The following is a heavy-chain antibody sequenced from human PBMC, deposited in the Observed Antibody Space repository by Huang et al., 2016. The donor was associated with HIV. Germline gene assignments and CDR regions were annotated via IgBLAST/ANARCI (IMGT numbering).Heavy chain of an antibody. J-gene: IGHJ4*02. CDR2: MNSDGSST. CDR1: GFSISSYW. V-gene: IGHV3-74*01. CDR3: ARDPRIQAWLNFFDY. D-gene: IGHD3-22*01. Sequence: EVQLVESGGGLVQPGGSLRLSCAASGFSISSYWMHWVRQAPGKGLVWVSRMNSDGSSTSYADAVKGRFTISRDNAKNTRYLQMNSLRAEDTAVYYCARDPRIQAWLNFFDYWGQGTLVSVSS.